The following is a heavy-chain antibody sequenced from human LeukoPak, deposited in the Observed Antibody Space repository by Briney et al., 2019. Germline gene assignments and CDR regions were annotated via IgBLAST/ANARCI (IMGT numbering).Heavy chain of an antibody. CDR2: IYHSGST. CDR3: ARVADIVFDY. Sequence: SETLSLTCTVSGYSISSGYYWGWIRQPPGKGLEWIGSIYHSGSTYYTPSLKSRVTISVDTSKNQFSLKLSSVTAADTVVYYCARVADIVFDYWGQATLVTVSS. CDR1: GYSISSGYY. J-gene: IGHJ4*02. D-gene: IGHD3-16*02. V-gene: IGHV4-38-2*02.